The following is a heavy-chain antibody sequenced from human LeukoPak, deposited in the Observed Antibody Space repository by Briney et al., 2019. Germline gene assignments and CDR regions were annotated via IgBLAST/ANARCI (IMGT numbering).Heavy chain of an antibody. Sequence: SETLSLTCTVSGGSIRSSSYYWGWIRHPPGKGLEWIGSIYYSGSTYYNPSLKSRVTISVDTSKNQFSLKLSSVTAADTAVYYCAREYGGYGRYFDYWGQGTLVTVSS. J-gene: IGHJ4*02. CDR2: IYYSGST. CDR3: AREYGGYGRYFDY. D-gene: IGHD5-12*01. V-gene: IGHV4-39*02. CDR1: GGSIRSSSYY.